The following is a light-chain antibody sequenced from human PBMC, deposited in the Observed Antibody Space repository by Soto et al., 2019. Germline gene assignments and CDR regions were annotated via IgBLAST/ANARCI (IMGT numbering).Light chain of an antibody. J-gene: IGKJ1*01. CDR3: LQHNSYPRT. CDR1: QGINDY. CDR2: AAS. V-gene: IGKV1-17*01. Sequence: DIQMTQTPSSLSASVGDRVTITCRTSQGINDYLGWYQQKPGKAPKRLIYAASSLQSGVPSRFSGSGSGTEFTLTISSLQPEDFATYYCLQHNSYPRTFGQGSMVDNK.